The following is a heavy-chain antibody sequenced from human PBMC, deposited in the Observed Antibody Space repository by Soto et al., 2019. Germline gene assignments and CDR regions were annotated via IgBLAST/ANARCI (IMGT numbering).Heavy chain of an antibody. J-gene: IGHJ4*02. CDR1: GFTFDDYA. D-gene: IGHD3-9*01. V-gene: IGHV3-9*01. CDR2: ISWNSGSI. CDR3: AKVGRYFDWLFFDY. Sequence: VQLVESGGGLVQPGRSLRLSCAASGFTFDDYAMHWVRQAPGKGLEWVSGISWNSGSIGYADSVKGRFTISRDNAKNSLYLQMNSLRAEDTALYYCAKVGRYFDWLFFDYWGQGTLVTVSS.